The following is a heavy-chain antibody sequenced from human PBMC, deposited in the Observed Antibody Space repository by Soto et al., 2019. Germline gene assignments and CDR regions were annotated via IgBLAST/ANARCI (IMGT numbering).Heavy chain of an antibody. D-gene: IGHD2-21*02. CDR2: INPNSGDT. Sequence: EASVKVSCKASGDTINSYAVKWVRQAPGQGLEWMGWINPNSGDTNYAQKFQGWVTMTRDTSISTAYMELSSLRSEDTAVYYCARSIVVVTALDYWGQGTLVTVSS. CDR1: GDTINSYA. J-gene: IGHJ4*02. V-gene: IGHV1-2*04. CDR3: ARSIVVVTALDY.